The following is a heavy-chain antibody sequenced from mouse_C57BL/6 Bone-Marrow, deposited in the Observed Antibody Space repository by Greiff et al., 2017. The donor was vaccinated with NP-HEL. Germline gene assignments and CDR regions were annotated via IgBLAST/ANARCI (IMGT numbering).Heavy chain of an antibody. J-gene: IGHJ3*01. CDR1: GYTFTDYY. D-gene: IGHD1-1*01. CDR2: INPNNGGT. Sequence: VQLQQSGPELVKPGASVKISCKASGYTFTDYYMNWVKQSHGKSLEWIGDINPNNGGTSYNQKFKGKATLTVDKSSSTAYMELRSLTSEDSAVYYCARMPLLAAWFAYWGQGTLVTVSA. V-gene: IGHV1-26*01. CDR3: ARMPLLAAWFAY.